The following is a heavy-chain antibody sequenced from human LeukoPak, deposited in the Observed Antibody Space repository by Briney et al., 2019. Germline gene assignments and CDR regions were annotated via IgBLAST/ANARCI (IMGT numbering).Heavy chain of an antibody. Sequence: SQTLSLTCAISGDSFSSHTSAWNWIRQSPSRGLEWLGRTYYRSKWYHDYALSVKSRISIFPDTSKNQFSLQLSSVTPEDTAVYYCARDPAYNYGMDVWGQGTTVTVSS. V-gene: IGHV6-1*01. CDR2: TYYRSKWYH. CDR1: GDSFSSHTSA. J-gene: IGHJ6*02. CDR3: ARDPAYNYGMDV. D-gene: IGHD2-2*01.